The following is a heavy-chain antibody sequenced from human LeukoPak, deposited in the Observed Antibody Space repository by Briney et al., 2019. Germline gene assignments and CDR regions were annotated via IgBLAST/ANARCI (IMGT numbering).Heavy chain of an antibody. J-gene: IGHJ4*02. Sequence: SETLSLTCAVYGGSFSGYYWSWIRQPPGKGLEWIGEINHSGSTNYNPSLKSRVTISVDTSKDQFSLKLSSVTAADTAVYYCARENCGGDCYSSRHFDYWGQGTLVTVSS. CDR2: INHSGST. D-gene: IGHD2-21*02. CDR1: GGSFSGYY. CDR3: ARENCGGDCYSSRHFDY. V-gene: IGHV4-34*01.